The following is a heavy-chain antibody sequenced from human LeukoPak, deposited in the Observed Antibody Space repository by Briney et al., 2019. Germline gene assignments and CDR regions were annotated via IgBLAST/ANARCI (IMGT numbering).Heavy chain of an antibody. CDR1: GFTFSSYA. Sequence: GGSLRLSCAASGFTFSSYAMSWVRQAPGKGLEWVSAISGSGGSTYYADSVKGRFTISRDNSRNTLYLQMNSLRAEDTAVYYCAKVTSHYLEHDYWGQGTLVTVSS. CDR2: ISGSGGST. D-gene: IGHD1-14*01. CDR3: AKVTSHYLEHDY. J-gene: IGHJ4*02. V-gene: IGHV3-23*01.